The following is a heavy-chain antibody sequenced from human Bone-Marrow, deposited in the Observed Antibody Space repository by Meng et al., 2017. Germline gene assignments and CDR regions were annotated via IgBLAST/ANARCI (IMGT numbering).Heavy chain of an antibody. CDR2: INHSGST. V-gene: IGHV4-34*01. CDR3: ARGYGIVGANLGLYYFDY. CDR1: GWSFSGSY. J-gene: IGHJ4*02. D-gene: IGHD1-26*01. Sequence: LRQCGAGLLKPSETPFRTCACYGWSFSGSYWSWIRQPPGKGLEWIGEINHSGSTNYNPSLKSRVTISVDTSKNQFSLKLSSVTAADTAVYYCARGYGIVGANLGLYYFDYWGQGTLVTVSS.